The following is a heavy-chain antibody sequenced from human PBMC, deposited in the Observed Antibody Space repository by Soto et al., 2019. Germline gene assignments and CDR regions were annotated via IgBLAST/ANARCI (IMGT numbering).Heavy chain of an antibody. J-gene: IGHJ4*02. CDR1: GGSINSATYY. D-gene: IGHD6-13*01. CDR3: ARDRISAAGYFDY. V-gene: IGHV4-31*03. Sequence: QVQLQESGPGLVKPSQTLSLTCTVSGGSINSATYYWSWIRQHPGKGLEWIGYIYHSGSTYYNPSLQCRVTLSVDTAKNECSLKLSSVTVADTAVYYCARDRISAAGYFDYWGQGTLVTVSS. CDR2: IYHSGST.